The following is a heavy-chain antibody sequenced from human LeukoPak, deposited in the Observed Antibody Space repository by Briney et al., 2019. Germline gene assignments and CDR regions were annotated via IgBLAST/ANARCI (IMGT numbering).Heavy chain of an antibody. CDR3: ARGRRNAPYCSGGSCYSGAPKRGGYYFDY. V-gene: IGHV4-34*01. J-gene: IGHJ4*02. D-gene: IGHD2-15*01. Sequence: SETLSLTCAVYGGSFSGYYWSWIRQPPGKGLEWIGEINHSGSTNYNPSLKSRVTISVDTSKNQFSLKLSSVTAADTAVYYCARGRRNAPYCSGGSCYSGAPKRGGYYFDYWGQGTLVTVSS. CDR1: GGSFSGYY. CDR2: INHSGST.